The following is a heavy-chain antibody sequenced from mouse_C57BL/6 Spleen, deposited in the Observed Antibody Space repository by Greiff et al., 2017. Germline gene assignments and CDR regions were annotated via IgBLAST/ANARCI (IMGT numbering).Heavy chain of an antibody. Sequence: EVQVVESGGGLVKPGGSLKLSCAASGFTFSSYTMSWVRQTPEKRLEWVATISGGGGNTYYPDSVKGRFTISRDNAKNTLYLQMSSLRSEDTALYYCARHKDFYYAMDYWGQGTSVTVSS. CDR2: ISGGGGNT. V-gene: IGHV5-9*01. CDR1: GFTFSSYT. CDR3: ARHKDFYYAMDY. J-gene: IGHJ4*01.